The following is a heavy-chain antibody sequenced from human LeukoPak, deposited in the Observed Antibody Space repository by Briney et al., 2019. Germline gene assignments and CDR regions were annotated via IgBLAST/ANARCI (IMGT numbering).Heavy chain of an antibody. D-gene: IGHD3-22*01. CDR2: IYHSGST. CDR1: GGSISSGGYS. CDR3: ARAPSYDSSGYNTGYFDL. J-gene: IGHJ2*01. Sequence: SETLSLTCAVSGGSISSGGYSWSWIRQPPGKGLEWIGYIYHSGSTYYNPSLKSRVTISVDRSKNQFSLKLSSVTAADTAVYYCARAPSYDSSGYNTGYFDLWGRGTLVTVSS. V-gene: IGHV4-30-2*01.